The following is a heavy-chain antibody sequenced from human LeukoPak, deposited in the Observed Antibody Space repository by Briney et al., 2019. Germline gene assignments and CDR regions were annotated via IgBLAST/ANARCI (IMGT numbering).Heavy chain of an antibody. D-gene: IGHD3-9*01. V-gene: IGHV4-39*07. CDR1: GGSIGSSSYY. CDR3: AKVGKYDWLASY. Sequence: SETPSLTCTVSGGSIGSSSYYWGWIRQPPGKGLEWIGRIYYSGSISYNPSLKSRVTISVDTSKNQFSLKLNSVTAADTAVYYCAKVGKYDWLASYWGQGTLVTVSS. J-gene: IGHJ4*02. CDR2: IYYSGSI.